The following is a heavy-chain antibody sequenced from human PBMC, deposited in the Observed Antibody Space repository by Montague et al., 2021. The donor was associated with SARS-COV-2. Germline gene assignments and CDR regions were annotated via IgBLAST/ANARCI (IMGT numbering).Heavy chain of an antibody. J-gene: IGHJ4*02. CDR2: VNYGGEN. Sequence: SETLSLTCAVSDDSIRRTTYYWGWIRQPPGKGLEWIGSVNYGGENYQNPPHRSRVTMYVDEPQKQVALKLNSVTAADTAIYYCARHPTAYADFFDHWGQGILVTVSS. D-gene: IGHD2-21*01. CDR1: DDSIRRTTYY. CDR3: ARHPTAYADFFDH. V-gene: IGHV4-39*01.